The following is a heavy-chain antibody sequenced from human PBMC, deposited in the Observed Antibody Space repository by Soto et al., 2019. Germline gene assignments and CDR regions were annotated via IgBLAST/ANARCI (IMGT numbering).Heavy chain of an antibody. D-gene: IGHD5-12*01. J-gene: IGHJ4*02. CDR2: IPSDGTNT. V-gene: IGHV3-74*01. CDR3: ARDGGYGTPFDY. CDR1: GFTFSNYW. Sequence: PGGSLRLSCAASGFTFSNYWIHWVRQVPGKGLMVVSRIPSDGTNTAYAASVKGQFTVSRDNAKNMVYLQMNSLKAEDTAVYYCARDGGYGTPFDYWGQGTLVTVS.